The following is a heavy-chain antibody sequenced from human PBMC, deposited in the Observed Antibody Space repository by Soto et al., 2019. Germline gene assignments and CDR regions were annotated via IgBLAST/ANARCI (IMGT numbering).Heavy chain of an antibody. Sequence: PSGTPALTSTACGGTVTMSYGSWIRKPTGKGLEWIGRVSTSGNVVSKASLRSRLTMSVDTSKNQFSLRLTSVTAADTAVYYCARDNNDFWSLYPLAFDYWGQGALVTVSS. CDR1: GGTVTMSY. CDR2: VSTSGNV. D-gene: IGHD3-3*01. CDR3: ARDNNDFWSLYPLAFDY. J-gene: IGHJ4*02. V-gene: IGHV4-4*07.